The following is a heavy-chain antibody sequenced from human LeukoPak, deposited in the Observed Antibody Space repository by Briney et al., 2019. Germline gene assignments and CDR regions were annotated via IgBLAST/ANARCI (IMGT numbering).Heavy chain of an antibody. D-gene: IGHD3-10*01. J-gene: IGHJ4*02. CDR2: ISGSGGST. Sequence: GGSLRLSCAASGFTFSSYGMSWVRQAPGKGLEWVSAISGSGGSTYYADSVKGRFTISRDNSKNTLYLQMNSLRAEDTAVYYCAKTSMVRGWYFDYWGQGTLVTVSS. CDR1: GFTFSSYG. V-gene: IGHV3-23*01. CDR3: AKTSMVRGWYFDY.